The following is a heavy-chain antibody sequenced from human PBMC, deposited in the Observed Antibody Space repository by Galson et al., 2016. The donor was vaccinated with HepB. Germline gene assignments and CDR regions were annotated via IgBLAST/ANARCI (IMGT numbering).Heavy chain of an antibody. CDR3: ARPQREGGNYYSFDY. J-gene: IGHJ4*02. CDR2: IIPIFRTT. D-gene: IGHD1-26*01. Sequence: SVKVSCKAFGGTFSSYALSWVRQAPGQGLEWMGRIIPIFRTTNYAQKFQGRVSITADESTSTAYMELSSLRSADTAVYYCARPQREGGNYYSFDYWGQGTLVTVSS. V-gene: IGHV1-69*13. CDR1: GGTFSSYA.